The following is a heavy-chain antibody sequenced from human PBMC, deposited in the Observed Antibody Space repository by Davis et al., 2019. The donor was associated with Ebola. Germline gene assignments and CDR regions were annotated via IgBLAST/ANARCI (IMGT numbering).Heavy chain of an antibody. CDR3: TRHSPSSTHFVYGMDV. J-gene: IGHJ6*02. D-gene: IGHD2-2*01. CDR1: GFTFSDSP. V-gene: IGHV3-73*01. CDR2: VRNQRANYAT. Sequence: PGGSLRLSCTASGFTFSDSPIHWVRQASGKGLEWVGRVRNQRANYATTYAASVNGRFTISRDDSKNMAYLQMNSLKTEDTAVYYCTRHSPSSTHFVYGMDVWGQGTTVTVSS.